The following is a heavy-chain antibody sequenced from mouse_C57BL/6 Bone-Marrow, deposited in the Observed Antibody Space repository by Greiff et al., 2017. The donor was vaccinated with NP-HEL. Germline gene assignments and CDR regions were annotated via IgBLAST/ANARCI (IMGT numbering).Heavy chain of an antibody. D-gene: IGHD2-12*01. CDR2: INTGGSFT. V-gene: IGHV5-6*01. J-gene: IGHJ4*01. CDR1: GFTFSSYG. CDR3: ARVYDTLYYFAMDY. Sequence: EVQGVESGRDLVKPGGSLKLSCAASGFTFSSYGMSWVRQTPDKRLEWVATINTGGSFTYYSDSVKGRLTISRDNAKNTLYLQMTSLKSEDTAMYYCARVYDTLYYFAMDYWGQGISVTVSS.